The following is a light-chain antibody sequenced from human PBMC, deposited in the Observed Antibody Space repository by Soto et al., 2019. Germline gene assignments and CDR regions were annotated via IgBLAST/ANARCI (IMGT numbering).Light chain of an antibody. CDR3: SSYTSSITPYV. Sequence: QSALTQPASVSGSPGQSITISCTGTITDIGAYNYVSWYQQHPGKAPKLLIYGVSSRPSGVSNRFSGSKSGNAAYLTISGLQADDEAEYYCSSYTSSITPYVFGTGTTVTLL. V-gene: IGLV2-14*01. J-gene: IGLJ1*01. CDR2: GVS. CDR1: ITDIGAYNY.